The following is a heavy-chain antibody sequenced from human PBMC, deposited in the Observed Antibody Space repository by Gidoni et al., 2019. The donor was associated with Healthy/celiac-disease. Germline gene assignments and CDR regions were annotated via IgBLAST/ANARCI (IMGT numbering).Heavy chain of an antibody. D-gene: IGHD6-13*01. Sequence: QVQLQESGPGLVKPSGTLSLTCAVSGVSISGSYWWRWVRQPPGKGLEWLGEIYHSGSTNYNPSIKSRVTISVDKSKSQFSLKLSSVTAADTAVYYCARSTIAAPATAYVFDIWGQGTMVTVSS. CDR1: GVSISGSYW. CDR2: IYHSGST. V-gene: IGHV4-4*02. CDR3: ARSTIAAPATAYVFDI. J-gene: IGHJ3*02.